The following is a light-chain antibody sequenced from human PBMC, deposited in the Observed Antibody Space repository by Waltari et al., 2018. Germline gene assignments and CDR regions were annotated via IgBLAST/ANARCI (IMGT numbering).Light chain of an antibody. CDR2: GAS. V-gene: IGKV4-1*01. CDR1: QSDLYTSRNKNY. J-gene: IGKJ1*01. CDR3: QQYHSPPWT. Sequence: DIVMTQSPDSLAVSLGERANITCKSSQSDLYTSRNKNYLAWYQQNPGQPPKLLIYGASTREAGVPDRFSGSGSGTDFTLTISSLQAEDVAVYYCQQYHSPPWTFGQGTKVEIK.